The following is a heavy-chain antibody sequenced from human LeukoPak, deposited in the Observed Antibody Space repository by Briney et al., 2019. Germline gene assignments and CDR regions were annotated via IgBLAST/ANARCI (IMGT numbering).Heavy chain of an antibody. CDR1: GGSISSGDYY. J-gene: IGHJ5*02. D-gene: IGHD2-21*01. CDR3: ARVGVVSIGHPFWFDP. CDR2: IYYSGST. V-gene: IGHV4-30-4*08. Sequence: PSXTLSLTCTVSGGSISSGDYYWSWIRQPPGKGLEWIVYIYYSGSTYYHPSLKSRVTISVDTSKNQFSLKLSSVTAADTAVYYCARVGVVSIGHPFWFDPWGQGTLVTVSS.